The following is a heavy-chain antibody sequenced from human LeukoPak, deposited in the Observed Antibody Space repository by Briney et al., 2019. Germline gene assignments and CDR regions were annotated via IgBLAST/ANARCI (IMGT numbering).Heavy chain of an antibody. CDR3: ARDPAATPLDY. CDR2: ITTSSDYK. J-gene: IGHJ4*02. CDR1: GFTFSAYT. Sequence: PGGFLRLSCAASGFTFSAYTMSWVRQAPGKGLEWVSSITTSSDYKYYADSLRGRLTISRDNAKNSLFLQMNSLRGDDTAVYYCARDPAATPLDYWGRGILVTVSS. V-gene: IGHV3-21*01. D-gene: IGHD6-13*01.